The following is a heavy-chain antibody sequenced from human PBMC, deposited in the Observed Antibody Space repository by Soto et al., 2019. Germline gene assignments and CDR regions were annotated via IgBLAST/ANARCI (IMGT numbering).Heavy chain of an antibody. CDR2: IIPIFGTA. V-gene: IGHV1-69*13. Sequence: ASVEVSCKASGGTFSSYAISWVRQAPGQGLEWMGGIIPIFGTANYAQKFQGRVTITADESTSTAYMELSSLRSEDTAVYYCAREGVATMSDYWGQGTLVTVSS. CDR1: GGTFSSYA. J-gene: IGHJ4*02. D-gene: IGHD5-12*01. CDR3: AREGVATMSDY.